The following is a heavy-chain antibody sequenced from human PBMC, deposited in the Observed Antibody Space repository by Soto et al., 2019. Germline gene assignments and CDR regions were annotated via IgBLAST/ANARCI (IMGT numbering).Heavy chain of an antibody. J-gene: IGHJ5*02. V-gene: IGHV1-3*01. Sequence: ASVKESCNASRYTFTSFAMHWVRQAPGQRLEWMGWINAGNGNTKYSQKFQGRVTITRDTSASTAYMELSSLRSEDTAVYYCARDRRVAATRGGPNWFDPWGQGTLVTVSS. CDR2: INAGNGNT. CDR1: RYTFTSFA. CDR3: ARDRRVAATRGGPNWFDP. D-gene: IGHD2-15*01.